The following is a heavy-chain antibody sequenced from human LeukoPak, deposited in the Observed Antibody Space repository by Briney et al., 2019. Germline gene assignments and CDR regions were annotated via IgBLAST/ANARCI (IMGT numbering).Heavy chain of an antibody. CDR1: GFTFSNYG. V-gene: IGHV3-30*02. CDR2: IRYDGSNK. D-gene: IGHD5-18*01. J-gene: IGHJ4*02. CDR3: AKDRLRGGYGFDLMNY. Sequence: GGSLRLSCAASGFTFSNYGMHWVRQAPGKGLEWVTFIRYDGSNKYYADSVKGRFTISGDNSKNTLYLQMNSLRAEDTAMYYCAKDRLRGGYGFDLMNYWGQGTLVTVSS.